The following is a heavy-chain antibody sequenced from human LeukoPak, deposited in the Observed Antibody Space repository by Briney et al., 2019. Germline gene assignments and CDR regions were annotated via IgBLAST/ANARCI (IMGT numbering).Heavy chain of an antibody. V-gene: IGHV1-18*01. CDR2: ISAYNGNT. CDR1: GYTFTSYG. Sequence: GASVKVSCKASGYTFTSYGISWVRQAPGQGLVWMGWISAYNGNTNYAQKLQGRVTMTTDTSTSTAYMELRSLRSDDTAVYYCARDPLTDTAMVYNWFDPWGQGTLVTVSS. CDR3: ARDPLTDTAMVYNWFDP. J-gene: IGHJ5*02. D-gene: IGHD5-18*01.